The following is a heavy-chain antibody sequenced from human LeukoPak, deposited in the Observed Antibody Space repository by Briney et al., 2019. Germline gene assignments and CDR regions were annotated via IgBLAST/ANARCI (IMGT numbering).Heavy chain of an antibody. CDR3: ARRSFRAVAGSFEI. CDR2: IYPGDSDT. J-gene: IGHJ3*02. Sequence: GESLKISCKGSGYSFTSYWSGWVRQMPGKGLEWMGIIYPGDSDTRYSPSFQGRVTISADKSISTVYLQWSSLKASDTAMYYCARRSFRAVAGSFEIWGQGTMVTVSS. D-gene: IGHD6-19*01. CDR1: GYSFTSYW. V-gene: IGHV5-51*01.